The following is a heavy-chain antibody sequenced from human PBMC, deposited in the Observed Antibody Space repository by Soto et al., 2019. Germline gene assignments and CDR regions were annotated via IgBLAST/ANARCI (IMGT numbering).Heavy chain of an antibody. CDR3: VTNALGWFVP. J-gene: IGHJ5*02. CDR2: VKRRPKDFGT. V-gene: IGHV3-72*01. Sequence: GVSLRLSCVASGFTFSDYYMDWVRQAPGKGLEWVARVKRRPKDFGTEYAASVTGRFIISRDDSQKSLFLQMNSLKAEDTAIYYCVTNALGWFVPWGQGTLVTVSS. D-gene: IGHD7-27*01. CDR1: GFTFSDYY.